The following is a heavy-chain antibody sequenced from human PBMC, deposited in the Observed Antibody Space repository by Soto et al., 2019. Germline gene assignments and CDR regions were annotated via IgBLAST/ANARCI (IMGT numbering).Heavy chain of an antibody. J-gene: IGHJ6*02. D-gene: IGHD1-26*01. CDR1: GFTFSSYA. V-gene: IGHV3-23*05. CDR2: ITSSGVRT. CDR3: ARTRSAWSDFHYYSLDV. Sequence: VQLLESGGGLVQPGGSLRLSCEASGFTFSSYAMGWVRQAPGKGLEWVSGITSSGVRTYYAESVKGRFTISRDNSKNTLYLQMNSLTGEDTAVYYCARTRSAWSDFHYYSLDVWGQGTTVTVSS.